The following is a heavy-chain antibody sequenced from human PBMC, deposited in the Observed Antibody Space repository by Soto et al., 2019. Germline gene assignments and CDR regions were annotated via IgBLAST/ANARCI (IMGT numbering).Heavy chain of an antibody. V-gene: IGHV3-7*03. CDR2: INQDGGEK. CDR1: GFTFNKYW. CDR3: ARWLQKRLSEDDC. Sequence: EVQLVESGGGLVQPGESLRLSCAGSGFTFNKYWMKWVRQAPGKGLEWVASINQDGGEKHHVDSVKGRFTISRDNAKNSVYLQMDSLRPEDTAVYFCARWLQKRLSEDDCWGRGTQVSVSS. D-gene: IGHD5-12*01. J-gene: IGHJ4*02.